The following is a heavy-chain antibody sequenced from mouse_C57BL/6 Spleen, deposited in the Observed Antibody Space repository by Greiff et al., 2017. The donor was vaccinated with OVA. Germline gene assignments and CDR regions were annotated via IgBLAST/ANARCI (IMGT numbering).Heavy chain of an antibody. CDR1: GFNITDYY. CDR3: VIRYFDV. Sequence: VQLKQSGAELVKPGASVKLSCTASGFNITDYYMHWVKQRTEQGLEWIGRIDPEDGETKYAPKFQGKATITADTSSNTAYLQLSSLTSEDTAVYYCVIRYFDVWGTGTTVTVSS. J-gene: IGHJ1*03. CDR2: IDPEDGET. V-gene: IGHV14-2*01.